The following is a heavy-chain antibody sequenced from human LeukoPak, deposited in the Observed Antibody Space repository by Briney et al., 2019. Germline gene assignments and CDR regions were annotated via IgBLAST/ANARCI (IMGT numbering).Heavy chain of an antibody. CDR2: INANGAST. J-gene: IGHJ4*02. Sequence: GGSLRLSCAAPGFTFSSYSMNWVRQAPGKGLEWVCRINANGASTAYADSVKGRFTISRDNAKNSLYLQMNSLRAEDTALYYCAKDMSFLWDCSSTSCLGDRVFDYWGQGTLVTVSS. CDR1: GFTFSSYS. CDR3: AKDMSFLWDCSSTSCLGDRVFDY. D-gene: IGHD2-2*01. V-gene: IGHV3-20*04.